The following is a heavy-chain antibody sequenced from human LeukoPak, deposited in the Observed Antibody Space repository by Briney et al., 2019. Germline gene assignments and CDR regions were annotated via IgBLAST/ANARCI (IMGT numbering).Heavy chain of an antibody. CDR2: INTNTGNP. V-gene: IGHV7-4-1*02. CDR1: GYTLTELS. Sequence: ASVKVSCKVSGYTLTELSMHWVRQAPGQGLEWMGWINTNTGNPTYAQGFTGRFVFSLDTSVSTAYLQISSLKAEDTAVYYCARRVEGHAFDIWGQGTMVTVSS. J-gene: IGHJ3*02. CDR3: ARRVEGHAFDI. D-gene: IGHD1-1*01.